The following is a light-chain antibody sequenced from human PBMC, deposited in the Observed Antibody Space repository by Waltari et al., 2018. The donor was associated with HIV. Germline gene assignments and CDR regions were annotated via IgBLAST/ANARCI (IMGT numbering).Light chain of an antibody. V-gene: IGLV2-14*01. CDR2: EVS. J-gene: IGLJ2*01. CDR1: SSDIGGYNY. CDR3: SSYAGSSIFVV. Sequence: QSVLTQPASVSGSPGQSITISCTGTSSDIGGYNYVSWYQQHPGKAHKLLIYEVSNRPSGVSGRFSGSRSGNTASLTISGLQAEDDADYFCSSYAGSSIFVVFGGGTKLTVL.